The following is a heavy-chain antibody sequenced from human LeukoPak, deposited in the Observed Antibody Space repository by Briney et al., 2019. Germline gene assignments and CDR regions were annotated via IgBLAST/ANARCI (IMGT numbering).Heavy chain of an antibody. V-gene: IGHV3-9*01. J-gene: IGHJ4*02. Sequence: GGSLRLSCAASGFTFDDYAMHWVRQAPGKGLEWVSGISWNSGSIGYADSVKGRFTISRDNSKNTLYLQMNSLRAEDTAVYYCAKEYYDYVWGYYFDYWGQGTLVTVSS. CDR2: ISWNSGSI. CDR1: GFTFDDYA. CDR3: AKEYYDYVWGYYFDY. D-gene: IGHD3-16*01.